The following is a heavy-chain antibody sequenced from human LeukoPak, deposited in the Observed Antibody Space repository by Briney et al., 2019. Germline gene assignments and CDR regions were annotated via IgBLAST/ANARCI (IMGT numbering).Heavy chain of an antibody. CDR1: GYTFTGYY. D-gene: IGHD4-11*01. CDR3: ARGRVTTVTTIGY. J-gene: IGHJ4*02. V-gene: IGHV1-2*02. CDR2: INPNSGGT. Sequence: GASVKVSCKASGYTFTGYYMHWVRQAPGQGLEWMGWINPNSGGTNYAQKFQGRVTMTRDTSISTAYMELSRLRSDDTAVYYCARGRVTTVTTIGYWGQGTLVTVSS.